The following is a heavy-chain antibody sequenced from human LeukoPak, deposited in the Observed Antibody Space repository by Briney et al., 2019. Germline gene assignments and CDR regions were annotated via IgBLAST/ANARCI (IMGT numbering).Heavy chain of an antibody. CDR1: GFTFSSYW. CDR3: ARDGLSNWFDP. CDR2: IKQDGSEK. V-gene: IGHV3-7*01. Sequence: GGSLRLSCAASGFTFSSYWMSWVRQAPGKGLEWAANIKQDGSEKYYVDSVKGRFTISRDNAKNSLYLQMNSLRAEDTAVYYCARDGLSNWFDPWGQGTLVTVSS. J-gene: IGHJ5*02.